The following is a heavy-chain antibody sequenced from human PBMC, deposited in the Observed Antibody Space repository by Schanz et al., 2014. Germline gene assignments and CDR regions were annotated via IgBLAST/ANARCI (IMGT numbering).Heavy chain of an antibody. V-gene: IGHV3-48*04. J-gene: IGHJ4*02. CDR3: AMGGYQLHH. Sequence: EVQLVESGGSLVQPGGSLRLSCAASGFTFRSYSMNWVRQAPGKGLEWISYISSTSRATYYADSVKGRFTISRDNAENTLYLQMNSLRVEDTAVYYCAMGGYQLHHWGQGTLVTVSS. CDR1: GFTFRSYS. D-gene: IGHD1-7*01. CDR2: ISSTSRAT.